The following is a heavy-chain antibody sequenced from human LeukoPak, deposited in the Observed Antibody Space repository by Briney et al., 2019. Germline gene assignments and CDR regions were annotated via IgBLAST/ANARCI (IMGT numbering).Heavy chain of an antibody. J-gene: IGHJ6*03. CDR3: ARQLMVYAIYYYYYMDV. Sequence: GGSLRLSCTASGFTFNTYTMNWVRQAPGKGLEWVSSISSSSSYIYYSDSVKGRFTISRHNAKNSLYLQMNSLRAEDTAVYYCARQLMVYAIYYYYYMDVWGKGTTVTVSS. CDR2: ISSSSSYI. V-gene: IGHV3-21*01. D-gene: IGHD2-8*01. CDR1: GFTFNTYT.